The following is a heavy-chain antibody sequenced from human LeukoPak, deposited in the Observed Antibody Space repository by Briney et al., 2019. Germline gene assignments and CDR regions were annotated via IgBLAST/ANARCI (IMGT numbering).Heavy chain of an antibody. CDR3: ARDLRGYSDGLDYYYGRDV. CDR1: GDSLSSNTTA. V-gene: IGHV6-1*01. J-gene: IGHJ6*04. Sequence: SQTPSLTRALSGDSLSSNTTASNCTSPPPSSGIEWLGRTYFRSTPYTGYAVSVKTRLTINPDTSKNQFSLQLNSVTPEDTAVYYCARDLRGYSDGLDYYYGRDVWGKGTTVTVSS. CDR2: TYFRSTPYT. D-gene: IGHD5-18*01.